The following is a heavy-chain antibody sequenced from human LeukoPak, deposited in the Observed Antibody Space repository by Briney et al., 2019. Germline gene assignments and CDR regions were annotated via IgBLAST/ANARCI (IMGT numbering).Heavy chain of an antibody. CDR2: INPNSGGT. CDR1: GYTFTGYY. V-gene: IGHV1-2*06. D-gene: IGHD3-10*01. J-gene: IGHJ4*02. CDR3: AASITMVREGPSFDY. Sequence: ASVKVSCKASGYTFTGYYMHWVRQAPGQGLEWMGRINPNSGGTSYAQKFQGRVTMTRDTSISTAYMELSRLRSDDTAVYYCAASITMVREGPSFDYWGQGTLVTVSS.